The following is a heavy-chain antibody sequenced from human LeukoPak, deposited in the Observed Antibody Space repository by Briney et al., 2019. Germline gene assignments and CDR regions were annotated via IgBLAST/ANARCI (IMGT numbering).Heavy chain of an antibody. D-gene: IGHD6-13*01. CDR3: ARGRYSSSWYYFDY. CDR1: GGSISSYY. J-gene: IGHJ4*02. V-gene: IGHV4-59*01. Sequence: PSETLSLTCTVSGGSISSYYWSWIRQPPGKGLEWIGYIYYSGSTNHNPSLKSRVTISVDTSKNQFSLKLSSVTAADTAVYYCARGRYSSSWYYFDYWGQGTLVTVSS. CDR2: IYYSGST.